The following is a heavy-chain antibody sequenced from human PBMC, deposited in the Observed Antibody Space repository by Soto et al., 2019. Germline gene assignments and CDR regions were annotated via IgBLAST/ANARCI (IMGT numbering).Heavy chain of an antibody. CDR2: IYHSGST. CDR3: ARGRSGLNAESFDF. V-gene: IGHV4-31*03. CDR1: GGSISSGAHY. J-gene: IGHJ4*02. Sequence: QVQLQESGPGLVKPSQTLSLTCIVSGGSISSGAHYWSWIRQHPGKGLEWIGYIYHSGSTYYNPSLKSRLSISVDTSKNHFFLRLSSVTAADTAVYYCARGRSGLNAESFDFWGQGTLVTVSS. D-gene: IGHD1-26*01.